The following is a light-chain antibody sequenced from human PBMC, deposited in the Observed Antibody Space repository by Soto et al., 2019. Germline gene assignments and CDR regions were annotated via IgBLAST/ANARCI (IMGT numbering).Light chain of an antibody. Sequence: EIVLTQSPATLSLSPGERATLSCRASQSVSSYLAWYQQKPGQAPRLLIYDASNRATGIPARFSGSGSGTDFTLTISSLEPEDFAVYYSQQRSTPITFGQVTRLAI. J-gene: IGKJ5*01. CDR1: QSVSSY. CDR3: QQRSTPIT. CDR2: DAS. V-gene: IGKV3-11*01.